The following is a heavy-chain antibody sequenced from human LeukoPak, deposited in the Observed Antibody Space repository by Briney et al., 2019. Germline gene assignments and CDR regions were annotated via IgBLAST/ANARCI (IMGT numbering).Heavy chain of an antibody. CDR2: ISGSGGST. Sequence: GGSLRLSCAASGFTFSSYAMSWVRQAPGKGLEWVSAISGSGGSTYYADSVKGRFTISRDNSKNTLYLQMNSLRAEDTAVYYCAKVRGFWSGYCWFDPWGQGTLVIVSS. CDR1: GFTFSSYA. CDR3: AKVRGFWSGYCWFDP. D-gene: IGHD3-3*01. V-gene: IGHV3-23*01. J-gene: IGHJ5*02.